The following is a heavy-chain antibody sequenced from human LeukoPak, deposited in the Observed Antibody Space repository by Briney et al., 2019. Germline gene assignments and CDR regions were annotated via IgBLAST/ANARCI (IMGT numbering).Heavy chain of an antibody. V-gene: IGHV1-2*02. CDR3: ARDGPNYYYMDV. J-gene: IGHJ6*03. Sequence: ASVKVSCKASGSTFTVYYMHWVRQAPGQGLEWMGWINPNSGGTNYAQKFQGRVTMTRDTSISTAYMELSRLRSDDTSVYYCARDGPNYYYMDVWGKGTTVTVSS. CDR2: INPNSGGT. CDR1: GSTFTVYY.